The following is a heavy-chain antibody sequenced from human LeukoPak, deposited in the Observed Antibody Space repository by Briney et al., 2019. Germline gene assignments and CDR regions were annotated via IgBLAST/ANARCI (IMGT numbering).Heavy chain of an antibody. J-gene: IGHJ4*02. V-gene: IGHV4-4*07. CDR2: IHTSGST. Sequence: SETLSLTCTVSGGSISSYYWNWIRQPAGKGLEWIGRIHTSGSTNYNPSLKSRVTMSVDTSKNQFSLKLSSVTAADTAVYYCARDYYGSGSYYLFDYWGQGTLVTVSS. D-gene: IGHD3-10*01. CDR3: ARDYYGSGSYYLFDY. CDR1: GGSISSYY.